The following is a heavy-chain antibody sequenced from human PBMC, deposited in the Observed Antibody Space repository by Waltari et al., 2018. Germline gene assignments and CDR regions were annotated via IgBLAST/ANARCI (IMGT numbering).Heavy chain of an antibody. J-gene: IGHJ4*02. V-gene: IGHV1-69*01. Sequence: QVQLVQSGAEVKKPGSSVKVSCKASGGTFSRYAISWVRQAPGQGLEWMGGIIPIFGTANYAQKFQGRVTITADESTSTAYMELSSLRSEDTAVYYCARADYYDSSGLDYYFDYWGQGTLVTVSS. D-gene: IGHD3-22*01. CDR3: ARADYYDSSGLDYYFDY. CDR1: GGTFSRYA. CDR2: IIPIFGTA.